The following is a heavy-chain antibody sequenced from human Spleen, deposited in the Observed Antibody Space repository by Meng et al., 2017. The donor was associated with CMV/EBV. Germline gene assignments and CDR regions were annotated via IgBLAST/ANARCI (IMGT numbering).Heavy chain of an antibody. CDR1: GYTFAYRY. V-gene: IGHV1-45*02. D-gene: IGHD6-6*01. Sequence: KVSCKASGYTFAYRYLHWVRQAPGQALEWMGWITPFNGNTARAQKFQDRVTISTDRSMRTAYMELSSLRSGDTAMYYCAYHSSTSHYYYGIDVWGQGTTVTVS. CDR2: ITPFNGNT. CDR3: AYHSSTSHYYYGIDV. J-gene: IGHJ6*02.